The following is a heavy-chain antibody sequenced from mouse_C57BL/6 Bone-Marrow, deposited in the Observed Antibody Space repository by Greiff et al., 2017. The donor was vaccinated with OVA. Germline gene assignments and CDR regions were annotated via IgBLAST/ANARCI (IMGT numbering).Heavy chain of an antibody. J-gene: IGHJ4*01. D-gene: IGHD2-5*01. CDR2: IWRGGST. CDR3: AKDDYYSNYDYAMDY. CDR1: GFSLTSYG. V-gene: IGHV2-5*01. Sequence: VQLVESGPGLVQPSQSLSITCTVSGFSLTSYGVHWVRQSPGKGLEWLGVIWRGGSTDYNAAFMSRLSITKDNSKSQVFLKMNSLQADDTAIYYCAKDDYYSNYDYAMDYWGQGTSVTVSS.